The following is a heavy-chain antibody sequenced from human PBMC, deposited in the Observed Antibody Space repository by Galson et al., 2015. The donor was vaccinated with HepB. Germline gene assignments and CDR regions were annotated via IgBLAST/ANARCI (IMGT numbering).Heavy chain of an antibody. V-gene: IGHV3-11*06. CDR1: GFTFSDYY. CDR3: ARVADADYGDHTHFDS. CDR2: ISPSTIHT. J-gene: IGHJ4*02. Sequence: SLRLSCAASGFTFSDYYMSWIRQAPGKGLEWLSYISPSTIHTNYADSVKGRFTVSRDNAKNSLKLQMNSLRAEDTAVYHCARVADADYGDHTHFDSWGQGTLVTVSS. D-gene: IGHD4-17*01.